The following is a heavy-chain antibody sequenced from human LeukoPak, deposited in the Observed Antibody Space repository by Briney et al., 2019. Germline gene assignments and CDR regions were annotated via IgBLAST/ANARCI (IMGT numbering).Heavy chain of an antibody. D-gene: IGHD5-12*01. V-gene: IGHV3-7*01. Sequence: GSLRLSCAASGFTFSTYWMSWVRQAPGKGLEWVGNIKEDGSDKYYGDSVKGRFTISRDNAENSLYLQMNSLRAEDTAVYYCARDAPGYGGYGDWGQGILVTVSS. CDR3: ARDAPGYGGYGD. CDR2: IKEDGSDK. CDR1: GFTFSTYW. J-gene: IGHJ4*02.